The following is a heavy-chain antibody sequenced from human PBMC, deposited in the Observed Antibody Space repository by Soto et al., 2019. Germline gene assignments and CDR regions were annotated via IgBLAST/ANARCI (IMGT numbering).Heavy chain of an antibody. Sequence: QVQLVQSGAEVKKPGASVKVSCKASGYTFTSYDINWVRQATGQGLEWMGWMNPNSGNTGYAQKFQGRVTMTRNTSISTAYMDLSSLRSDATAVYYCAISRCDILTGEPRFDPWGQGTLVTVSS. CDR2: MNPNSGNT. CDR3: AISRCDILTGEPRFDP. CDR1: GYTFTSYD. J-gene: IGHJ5*02. D-gene: IGHD3-9*01. V-gene: IGHV1-8*01.